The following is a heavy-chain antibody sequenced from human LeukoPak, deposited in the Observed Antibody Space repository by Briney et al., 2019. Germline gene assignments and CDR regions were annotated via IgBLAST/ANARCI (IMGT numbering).Heavy chain of an antibody. D-gene: IGHD2-2*01. Sequence: GGSLRLSCAASGFTLSSYSMNWVRQAPGKGLEWVSSISSSSSYIYYADSVKGRFTISRDNAKNSLYLQMNSLRAEDTAVYYCARDVGDIVVVPAAKRGYWGQGTLVTVSS. V-gene: IGHV3-21*01. CDR1: GFTLSSYS. CDR3: ARDVGDIVVVPAAKRGY. J-gene: IGHJ4*02. CDR2: ISSSSSYI.